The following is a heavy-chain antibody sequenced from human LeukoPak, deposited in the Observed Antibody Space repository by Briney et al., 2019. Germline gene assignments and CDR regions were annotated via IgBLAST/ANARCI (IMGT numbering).Heavy chain of an antibody. CDR1: GYTFTSYA. CDR3: ARADYYGSGNYKYYYYMDV. V-gene: IGHV1-69*05. Sequence: ASVKVSCKASGYTFTSYAMNWVRQAPGQGLEWMGGIIPIFGIANYAQKFQDRVTITTDESTSTAYMDLSSLTSEDTAVYYCARADYYGSGNYKYYYYMDVWGKETTVTVSS. D-gene: IGHD3-10*01. J-gene: IGHJ6*03. CDR2: IIPIFGIA.